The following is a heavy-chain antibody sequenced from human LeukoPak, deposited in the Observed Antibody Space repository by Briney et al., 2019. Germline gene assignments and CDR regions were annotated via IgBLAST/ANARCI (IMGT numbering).Heavy chain of an antibody. D-gene: IGHD6-6*01. J-gene: IGHJ4*02. CDR2: IKQDGSGK. Sequence: GGSLRLSCAASGFTFSSYWMSWVRQAPGKGLEWVANIKQDGSGKYYVDSVKGRFTISRDNAKNPLYLQMNSLRAEDTAVYYCARDTISSSWDYWGQGTLVTVSS. V-gene: IGHV3-7*01. CDR1: GFTFSSYW. CDR3: ARDTISSSWDY.